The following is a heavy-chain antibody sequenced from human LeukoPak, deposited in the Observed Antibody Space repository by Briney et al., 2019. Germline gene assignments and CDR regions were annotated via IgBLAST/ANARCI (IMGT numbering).Heavy chain of an antibody. V-gene: IGHV3-30-3*01. J-gene: IGHJ4*02. CDR3: ARDCLNYVYVWGNIDY. D-gene: IGHD3-16*01. CDR1: GFTFSSYA. Sequence: GGSLRLSCAASGFTFSSYAMHWVRQAPGKGLEWVAVISYDGSNKYYADSVKGRFTISRDNSKNTLYLQMNSLRAEDTAVYYCARDCLNYVYVWGNIDYWGQGTLVTVSS. CDR2: ISYDGSNK.